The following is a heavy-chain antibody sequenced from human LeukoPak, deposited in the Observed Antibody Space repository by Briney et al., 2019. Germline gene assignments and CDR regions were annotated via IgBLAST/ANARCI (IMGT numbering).Heavy chain of an antibody. D-gene: IGHD6-13*01. Sequence: ASVKASCKASGYTFINYYIHWVRQAPGQGLEWMGIINPSGGSTRYAQKFQGRVTMTRDTSTSTVYMELSSLRSEDTAVYYCARVDSSSWYGDYWGQGTLVTVSS. CDR3: ARVDSSSWYGDY. J-gene: IGHJ4*02. CDR2: INPSGGST. V-gene: IGHV1-46*01. CDR1: GYTFINYY.